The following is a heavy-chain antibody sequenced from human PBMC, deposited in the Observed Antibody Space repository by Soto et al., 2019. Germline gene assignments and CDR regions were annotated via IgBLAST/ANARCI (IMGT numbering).Heavy chain of an antibody. J-gene: IGHJ6*02. CDR2: INAGNGNT. CDR1: GYTFTSYA. V-gene: IGHV1-3*01. D-gene: IGHD3-3*01. Sequence: ASVKVSCKASGYTFTSYAMHWVRQAPGQRLEWMGWINAGNGNTKYSQKFQGRVTITRDTSASTAYMELSSLRSEDTAVYYCARALRGFWGGYYRAYYYYGMDVWGQGTTVTGSS. CDR3: ARALRGFWGGYYRAYYYYGMDV.